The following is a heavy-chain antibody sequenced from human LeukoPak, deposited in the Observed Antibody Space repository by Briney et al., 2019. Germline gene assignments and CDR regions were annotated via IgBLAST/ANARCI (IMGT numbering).Heavy chain of an antibody. V-gene: IGHV4-39*01. J-gene: IGHJ4*02. CDR2: MYYSGNT. CDR3: YTTSGGRPH. CDR1: GGSISSSGYY. Sequence: PSETLSLTCTVSGGSISSSGYYWGWIRQPPGKGLEWIGSMYYSGNTNYNPSVKSRVTISADTSRNQFSLNLSSVTAADTAVYYCYTTSGGRPHWGQGTLVTVSS. D-gene: IGHD2-2*02.